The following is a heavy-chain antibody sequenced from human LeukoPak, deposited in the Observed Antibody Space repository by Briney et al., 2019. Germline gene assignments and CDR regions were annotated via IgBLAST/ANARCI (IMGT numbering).Heavy chain of an antibody. CDR3: ARESCSGGSCYGDY. CDR1: RFTLSSFW. D-gene: IGHD2-15*01. CDR2: IKQDGSEK. V-gene: IGHV3-7*01. J-gene: IGHJ4*02. Sequence: GGSLRLSCAASRFTLSSFWMSWVRQAPGKGLEWVANIKQDGSEKYYVDSVKGRFTISRDNAKNSLYLQMNSLRAEDTAVYYCARESCSGGSCYGDYWGQGTLVTVSS.